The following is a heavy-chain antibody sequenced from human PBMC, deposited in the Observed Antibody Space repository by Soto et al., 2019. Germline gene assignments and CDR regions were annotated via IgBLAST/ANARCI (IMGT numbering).Heavy chain of an antibody. Sequence: RRLSCAASGFTFSNAWMSWVRQAPGKGLEWVGRIKSKTDGGTTDYAAPVKGRFTISRDDSKNTLYLQMNSLKTEDTAVYYCTTTEGDDYYYYYGMDVWGQGTTVTVS. V-gene: IGHV3-15*01. J-gene: IGHJ6*02. CDR3: TTTEGDDYYYYYGMDV. CDR2: IKSKTDGGTT. CDR1: GFTFSNAW. D-gene: IGHD3-10*01.